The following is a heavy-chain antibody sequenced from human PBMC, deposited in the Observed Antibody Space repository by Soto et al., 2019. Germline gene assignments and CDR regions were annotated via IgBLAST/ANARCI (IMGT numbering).Heavy chain of an antibody. CDR1: GFSLINYN. J-gene: IGHJ3*02. Sequence: EVQLVESGGGLVQPGGSLRLSCEVSGFSLINYNMNWVRQAPGKGLEWVSYISLIGTYISYADSVKGRFTISRDNAKILLYLQMDSLRVEDTAVYYCARRGSEVTTGGGALDIWGQGTMVTVSS. CDR3: ARRGSEVTTGGGALDI. V-gene: IGHV3-21*01. CDR2: ISLIGTYI. D-gene: IGHD4-17*01.